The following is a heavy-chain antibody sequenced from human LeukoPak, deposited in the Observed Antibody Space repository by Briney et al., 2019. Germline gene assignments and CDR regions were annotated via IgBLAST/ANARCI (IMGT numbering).Heavy chain of an antibody. V-gene: IGHV4-61*02. D-gene: IGHD4-17*01. Sequence: PSETLSLTCTVSGGSISSGSYYWSWIRQPAGKGLEWIGRIYTSGSTNYNPSLKSRVTISVDTSKNQFSLKLSSVTAADTAVYYCASYYGDYNLNYYYYYMDVWGKGTTVTVSS. CDR3: ASYYGDYNLNYYYYYMDV. CDR2: IYTSGST. CDR1: GGSISSGSYY. J-gene: IGHJ6*03.